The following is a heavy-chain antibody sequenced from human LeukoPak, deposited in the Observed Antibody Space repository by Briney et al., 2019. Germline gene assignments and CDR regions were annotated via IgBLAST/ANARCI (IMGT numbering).Heavy chain of an antibody. D-gene: IGHD2-2*01. CDR1: GFTFSNAW. J-gene: IGHJ3*02. V-gene: IGHV3-15*01. CDR2: IKSKTDGGTT. CDR3: TTDPPVPADDAFDI. Sequence: GGSLRLSCAASGFTFSNAWMSLVRQAPGKGLEWVGRIKSKTDGGTTDYAAPVKGRFTISRDDSKNTLYLQMNSQKTEDTAVYYCTTDPPVPADDAFDIWGQGTMVTVSP.